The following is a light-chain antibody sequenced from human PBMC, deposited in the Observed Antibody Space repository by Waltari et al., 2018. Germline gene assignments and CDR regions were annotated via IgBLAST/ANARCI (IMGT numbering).Light chain of an antibody. CDR3: ETWDSNAQGV. J-gene: IGLJ3*02. Sequence: QPGKAPRYLMNVEGSRNNNKRTGVPDRLSGSSSGADRYLTISNLQSEDEADYYCETWDSNAQGVFGGGTKLTVL. CDR2: VEGSRNN. V-gene: IGLV4-60*03.